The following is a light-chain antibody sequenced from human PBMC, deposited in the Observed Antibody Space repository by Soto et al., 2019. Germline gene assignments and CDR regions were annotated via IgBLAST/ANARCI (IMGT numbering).Light chain of an antibody. CDR1: SSDVGSYNL. V-gene: IGLV2-23*01. CDR3: CSYAGSRTYV. J-gene: IGLJ1*01. CDR2: EGS. Sequence: QSALTQPASVSGSPGQSITISCTGTSSDVGSYNLVSWYQHHPGKAPKLMIYEGSKRPSGVSDRFSGSKSGNTASLTISGXXXXXXXXYXCCSYAGSRTYVFGTGTKLTVL.